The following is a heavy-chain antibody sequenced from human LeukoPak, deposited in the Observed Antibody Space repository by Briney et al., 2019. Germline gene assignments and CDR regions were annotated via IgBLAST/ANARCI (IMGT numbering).Heavy chain of an antibody. Sequence: GRSLRLSCAASGFTFSSYGMHWVRQAPGKGLEWVEVIWYDGSNKYYADSVKGRFAISRDNSKNTLYLQMNSLRAEDTAVYYCARGSSSGWKFDYWGQGTLVTVSS. CDR2: IWYDGSNK. V-gene: IGHV3-33*01. J-gene: IGHJ4*02. CDR1: GFTFSSYG. D-gene: IGHD6-19*01. CDR3: ARGSSSGWKFDY.